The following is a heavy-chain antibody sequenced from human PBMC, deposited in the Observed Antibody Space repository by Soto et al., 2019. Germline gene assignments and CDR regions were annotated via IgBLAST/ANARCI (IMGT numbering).Heavy chain of an antibody. J-gene: IGHJ4*02. CDR1: GFTFSSFA. CDR2: LSGSGGDT. V-gene: IGHV3-23*01. D-gene: IGHD3-16*02. CDR3: AKRGGYDYVWKSYRPDY. Sequence: LRLSCVASGFTFSSFAMSWVRQAPGKGLEWVSTLSGSGGDTYYASSVNGRFTISRDKSKNTLYLQMDRLRVEDTAVYYCAKRGGYDYVWKSYRPDYWGQGTLVTVSS.